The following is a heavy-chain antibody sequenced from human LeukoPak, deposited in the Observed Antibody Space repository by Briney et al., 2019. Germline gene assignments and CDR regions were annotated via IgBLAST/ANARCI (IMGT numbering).Heavy chain of an antibody. V-gene: IGHV4-59*01. CDR3: ARDYGSGSDAFDI. D-gene: IGHD3-10*01. CDR1: GGSISSYY. CDR2: IYYSGST. J-gene: IGHJ3*02. Sequence: SETLSLTCTVSGGSISSYYWSWIRQPPGKGLEWIGYIYYSGSTNYNPSLKSRVTISVDTSKNQFSLKLSSVTAADTAVYYCARDYGSGSDAFDIWGQGTMVTVSS.